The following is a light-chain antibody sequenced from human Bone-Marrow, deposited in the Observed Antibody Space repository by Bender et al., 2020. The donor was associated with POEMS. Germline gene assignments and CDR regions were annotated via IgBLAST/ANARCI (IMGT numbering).Light chain of an antibody. CDR2: EDS. CDR1: SSDVGGYNY. Sequence: QSALTQPASVSGSPGESITISCTGSSSDVGGYNYVAWYQHHPGKAPKLMIYEDSKRPSGVSNRFSGSKSDNTASLTISGLQAEDEADFYCCSYAGSSIWVFGGGTKLTVL. J-gene: IGLJ3*02. V-gene: IGLV2-23*01. CDR3: CSYAGSSIWV.